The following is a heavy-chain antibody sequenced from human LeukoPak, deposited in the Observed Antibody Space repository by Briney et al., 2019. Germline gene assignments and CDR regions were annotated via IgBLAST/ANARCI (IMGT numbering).Heavy chain of an antibody. CDR2: ISGSGMSI. J-gene: IGHJ4*02. CDR3: AKDSFYDVLSGYRLDY. D-gene: IGHD3-9*01. CDR1: GFTYTSYA. Sequence: GGSLRLSCAASGFTYTSYAINWVRQAPGKGLEWVSGISGSGMSIRYAGSVKGRFTLSIDNSKNTLFLQMNSLRPEDTAVYYHAKDSFYDVLSGYRLDYWGQGSLVTVSA. V-gene: IGHV3-23*01.